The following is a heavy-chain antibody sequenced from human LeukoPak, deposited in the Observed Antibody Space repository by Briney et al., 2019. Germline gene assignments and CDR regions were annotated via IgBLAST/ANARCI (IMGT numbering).Heavy chain of an antibody. CDR2: ISSSSSYI. CDR3: ARDFGDDFWSGQMDV. V-gene: IGHV3-21*01. D-gene: IGHD3-3*01. Sequence: NPGGSLGLSCAASGFTFSSYSMNWVRQAPGKGLEWVSSISSSSSYIYYADSVKGRFTISRDNAKNSLYLQMNSLRAEDTAVYYCARDFGDDFWSGQMDVWGKGTTVTVSS. J-gene: IGHJ6*04. CDR1: GFTFSSYS.